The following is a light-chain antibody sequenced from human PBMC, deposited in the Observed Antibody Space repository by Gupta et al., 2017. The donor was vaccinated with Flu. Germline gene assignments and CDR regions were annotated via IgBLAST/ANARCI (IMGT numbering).Light chain of an antibody. V-gene: IGKV3-20*01. J-gene: IGKJ2*01. Sequence: ARATLSCRASQSVNNNLVTWYQQKPDQAPRLLIYGASSRATGIPDMFSGGGSGTDFTLTIRLLVPEDVAVYCSQQNSISLYTFGQGTKLESK. CDR3: QQNSISLYT. CDR1: QSVNNNL. CDR2: GAS.